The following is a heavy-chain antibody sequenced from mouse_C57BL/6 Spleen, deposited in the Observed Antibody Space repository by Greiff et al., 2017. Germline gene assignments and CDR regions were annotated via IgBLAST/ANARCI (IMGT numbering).Heavy chain of an antibody. CDR3: ARSDYYGSSPFAY. CDR2: IDPANGNT. Sequence: EVQLQESVAELVRPGASVKLSCTASGFNIKNTYMHWVKQRPEQGLEWIGRIDPANGNTKYAPKFQGKATITADTSSNTAYLQLSSLTSEDTAIYYCARSDYYGSSPFAYWGQGTLVTVSA. CDR1: GFNIKNTY. J-gene: IGHJ3*01. V-gene: IGHV14-3*01. D-gene: IGHD1-1*01.